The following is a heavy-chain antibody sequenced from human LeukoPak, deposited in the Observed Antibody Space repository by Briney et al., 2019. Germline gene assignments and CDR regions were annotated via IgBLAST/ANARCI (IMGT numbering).Heavy chain of an antibody. Sequence: PGGSLRLSCAAAGLTFSGYEMYWVRQAPGKGLEWVSYISSSDETIYYADSVKGRFTISRDNANKSLYLRMSSLRVEDTAIYYCIPPAAGLRRTISTEYFQHWGQGALVTVSS. CDR3: IPPAAGLRRTISTEYFQH. CDR2: ISSSDETI. J-gene: IGHJ1*01. CDR1: GLTFSGYE. D-gene: IGHD6-13*01. V-gene: IGHV3-48*03.